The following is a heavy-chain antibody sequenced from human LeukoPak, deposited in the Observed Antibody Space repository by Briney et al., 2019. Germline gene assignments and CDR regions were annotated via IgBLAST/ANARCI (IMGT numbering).Heavy chain of an antibody. CDR2: IYHSGST. D-gene: IGHD3-10*01. J-gene: IGHJ4*02. Sequence: SETLSLTCAVSGYSISSGYYWGWIRQPPGKGLEWIGSIYHSGSTYYNPSLKSRVTISVDTSKNQFSLKLSSVTAADTAVYYCARYGSGSYSIFDYWGQGTLVTVSS. V-gene: IGHV4-38-2*01. CDR1: GYSISSGYY. CDR3: ARYGSGSYSIFDY.